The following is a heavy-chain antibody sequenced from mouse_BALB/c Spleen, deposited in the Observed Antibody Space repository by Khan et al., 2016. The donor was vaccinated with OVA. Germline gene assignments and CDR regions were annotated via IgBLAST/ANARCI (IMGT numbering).Heavy chain of an antibody. V-gene: IGHV3-2*02. J-gene: IGHJ4*01. Sequence: VQLKESGPGLVKPSQSLSLTCTVTGYSITSDYAWNWIRQFPGNKLEWMGYISYSGSTSYNPSLKSRISITRDTSKNQFFLQLNSVTTEDTATYYCARSEYGNSMDYWGRGTSVTVSS. CDR2: ISYSGST. D-gene: IGHD2-10*02. CDR3: ARSEYGNSMDY. CDR1: GYSITSDYA.